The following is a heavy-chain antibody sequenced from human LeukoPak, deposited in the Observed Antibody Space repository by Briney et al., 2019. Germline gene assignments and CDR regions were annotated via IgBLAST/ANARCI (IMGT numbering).Heavy chain of an antibody. CDR3: ARWPAAGTDY. D-gene: IGHD6-13*01. CDR2: MSAYNGNT. CDR1: VDTSSGYV. Sequence: GSLSVSSTASVDTSSGYVISSGPRAPGPGGEWMGWMSAYNGNTNYAQKLQGRVTMTTDTSTSTAYMELRSLRSDDTAVYYCARWPAAGTDYWGQGTLVTVSS. V-gene: IGHV1-18*01. J-gene: IGHJ4*02.